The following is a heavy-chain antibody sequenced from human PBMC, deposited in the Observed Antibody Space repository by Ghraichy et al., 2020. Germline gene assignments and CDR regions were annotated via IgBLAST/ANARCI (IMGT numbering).Heavy chain of an antibody. CDR1: GGSISSYY. D-gene: IGHD2-2*01. V-gene: IGHV4-59*08. CDR2: IYYSGST. Sequence: SETLSLTCTVSGGSISSYYWSWIRQPPGKGLEWIGDIYYSGSTNYNPSLKSRVTISVDTSKNQFSLKLSSVTAADTAVYYCARHEGCSSTSCPSYYYYYYGMGVWGQGTTVTVSS. J-gene: IGHJ6*02. CDR3: ARHEGCSSTSCPSYYYYYYGMGV.